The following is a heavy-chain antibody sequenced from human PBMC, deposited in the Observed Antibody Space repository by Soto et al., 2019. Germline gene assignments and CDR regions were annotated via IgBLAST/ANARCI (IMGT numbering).Heavy chain of an antibody. Sequence: SETLSLTCTVSGGSTSSSSYYWGWIRQPPGKGLEWIGSIYYSGSTNYNPSLKSRVTISVDTSKNQFSLKLSSVTAADTAVYYCARHYATTVTTASPYYGMDGWGQGTTVTV. D-gene: IGHD4-17*01. CDR2: IYYSGST. V-gene: IGHV4-39*01. J-gene: IGHJ6*02. CDR3: ARHYATTVTTASPYYGMDG. CDR1: GGSTSSSSYY.